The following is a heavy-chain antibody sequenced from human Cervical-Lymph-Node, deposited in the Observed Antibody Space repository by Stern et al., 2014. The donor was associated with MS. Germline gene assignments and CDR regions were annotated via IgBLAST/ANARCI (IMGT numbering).Heavy chain of an antibody. CDR2: IQPGDSEV. CDR3: ARQLGHSNFLHY. CDR1: GYSFTNYW. Sequence: EVQLVESGAGVKRPGQSLKISCRASGYSFTNYWVAWVRQKPGKGLEWMGIIQPGDSEVRCGPSFQGRVAMSVDRSINTAYLQWSSLQPSDTAMYYCARQLGHSNFLHYWGQGVLVTVSS. J-gene: IGHJ4*02. D-gene: IGHD4-11*01. V-gene: IGHV5-51*01.